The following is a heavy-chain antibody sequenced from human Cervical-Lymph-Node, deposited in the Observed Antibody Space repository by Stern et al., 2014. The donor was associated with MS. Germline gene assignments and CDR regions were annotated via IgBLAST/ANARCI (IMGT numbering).Heavy chain of an antibody. CDR2: ISYDGSSQ. Sequence: VQLVESGGGVVQPGRSLRLSWATSGFTFGRHSMHWVRQAPGKGLEWVAIISYDGSSQLYADSVKGRFTIARDNSNNTLYLQMNSLKVEDTAMYYCARPAAARYFDYWGQGSQVTVSS. CDR3: ARPAAARYFDY. CDR1: GFTFGRHS. J-gene: IGHJ4*02. D-gene: IGHD6-25*01. V-gene: IGHV3-30-3*01.